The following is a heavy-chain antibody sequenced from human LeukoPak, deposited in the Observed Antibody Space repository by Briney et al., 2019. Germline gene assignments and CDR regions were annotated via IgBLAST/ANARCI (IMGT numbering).Heavy chain of an antibody. J-gene: IGHJ4*02. CDR2: ISGDGGTT. D-gene: IGHD1-1*01. CDR1: GFIFDDYG. CDR3: AKDIYSCNWASEDY. V-gene: IGHV3-43*02. Sequence: PGGSLRLSCAASGFIFDDYGMHWVRQAPGKGLEWVSLISGDGGTTYYADSVKGRFTISRDNSKNSLYLQMNSLRTEDTALYYCAKDIYSCNWASEDYWGQGTLVTVSS.